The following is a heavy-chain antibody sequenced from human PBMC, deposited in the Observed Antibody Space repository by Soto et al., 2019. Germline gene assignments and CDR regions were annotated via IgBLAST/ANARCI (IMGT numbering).Heavy chain of an antibody. V-gene: IGHV3-30*18. CDR1: GFTFSSYG. CDR2: ISYDGSNK. J-gene: IGHJ4*02. Sequence: GGSLRLSCAASGFTFSSYGMHWVRQAPGKGLEWVAVISYDGSNKYYADSVKGRFTISRDNSKNTLYLQMNSLRAEDTAVYYCAKDHRVQYYFDYWGQGTLVTVAS. CDR3: AKDHRVQYYFDY. D-gene: IGHD3-10*01.